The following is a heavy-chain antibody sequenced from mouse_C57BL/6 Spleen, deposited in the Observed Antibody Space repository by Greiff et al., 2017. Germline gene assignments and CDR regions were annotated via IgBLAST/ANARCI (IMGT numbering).Heavy chain of an antibody. V-gene: IGHV1-22*01. CDR1: GYTFTDYN. D-gene: IGHD4-1*01. Sequence: EVHLVESGPELVKPGASVKMSCKASGYTFTDYNMHWVKQSHGKSLEWIGYINPNNGGTSYNQKFKGKATLTVNKSSSTAYMELRSLTSEDSAVYYCARGELVPWFAYWGQGTLVTVSA. CDR3: ARGELVPWFAY. CDR2: INPNNGGT. J-gene: IGHJ3*01.